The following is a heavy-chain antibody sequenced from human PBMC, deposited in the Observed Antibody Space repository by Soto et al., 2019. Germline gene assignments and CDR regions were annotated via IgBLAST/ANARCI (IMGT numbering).Heavy chain of an antibody. CDR3: ARVVTLGVDY. D-gene: IGHD1-26*01. CDR1: GYSFTSLD. V-gene: IGHV1-8*01. CDR2: MQPSSGRT. J-gene: IGHJ4*02. Sequence: ASVKVSCKASGYSFTSLDINWVRQTTGQGLERMGWMQPSSGRTGYAQKFQGRVTMTRDTSINTAYMELSSLTSDDTAFYYCARVVTLGVDYWGQGSLVTVCS.